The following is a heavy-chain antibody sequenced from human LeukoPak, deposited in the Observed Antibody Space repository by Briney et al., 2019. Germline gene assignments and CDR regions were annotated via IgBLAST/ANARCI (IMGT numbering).Heavy chain of an antibody. CDR3: ARDYYGSIDL. J-gene: IGHJ1*01. D-gene: IGHD3-10*01. CDR1: GFTFGNYW. CDR2: INNDGST. V-gene: IGHV3-74*01. Sequence: GGSLRLSCVASGFTFGNYWMHWVRQAPGKELVCISRINNDGSTVYADSVAGRFTISRDNARDTLYLQMNTLRVEDTAVYYCARDYYGSIDLWGQGTLVTVSS.